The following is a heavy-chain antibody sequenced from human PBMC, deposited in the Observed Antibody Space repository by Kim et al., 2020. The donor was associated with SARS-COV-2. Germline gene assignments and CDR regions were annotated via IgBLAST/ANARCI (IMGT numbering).Heavy chain of an antibody. D-gene: IGHD6-6*01. CDR3: AKDMAYSSSSAFDY. J-gene: IGHJ4*02. CDR1: GFTFGDYA. Sequence: GGSLRLSCAASGFTFGDYAMHWVRQAPGKGLEWVSGISWNSGSIGYADSVKGRFTISRDNAKNSLYLQMNSLRAEDTALYYCAKDMAYSSSSAFDYWGQGTLVTVSS. V-gene: IGHV3-9*01. CDR2: ISWNSGSI.